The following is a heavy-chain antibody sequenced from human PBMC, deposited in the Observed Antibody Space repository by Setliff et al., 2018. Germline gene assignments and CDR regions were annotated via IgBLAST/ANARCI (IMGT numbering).Heavy chain of an antibody. CDR1: GFTFSIYA. D-gene: IGHD3-10*01. V-gene: IGHV3-23*01. Sequence: GGSLRLSCAASGFTFSIYAMAWVRQAPGKGLEWVSIISGGSSFTNHADSVKGRFTISRDRSRSTVYLQMNSLRVEDTAVYYCVMGSGALGPNWGQGTMVTVSS. CDR3: VMGSGALGPN. CDR2: ISGGSSFT. J-gene: IGHJ3*01.